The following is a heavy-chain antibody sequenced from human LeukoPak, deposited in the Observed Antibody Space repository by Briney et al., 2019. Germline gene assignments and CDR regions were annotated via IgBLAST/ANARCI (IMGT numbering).Heavy chain of an antibody. D-gene: IGHD1-7*01. V-gene: IGHV3-21*01. Sequence: GGSLRLSCAASGFTFSSYSMNWVRQAPGKGLEWVSSISSSSSYIYYADSVKGRFTISRDNAKNSLYLQMNSLRAEDTAVYYCARDQNWNYPDAFDIWGQGTMVTVSS. CDR2: ISSSSSYI. CDR3: ARDQNWNYPDAFDI. J-gene: IGHJ3*02. CDR1: GFTFSSYS.